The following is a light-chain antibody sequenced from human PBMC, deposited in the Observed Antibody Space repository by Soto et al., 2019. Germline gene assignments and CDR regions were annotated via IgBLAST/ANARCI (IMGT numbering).Light chain of an antibody. Sequence: EIVLTQSQGTLSLSPGERPTLSCRASQSVSSSYLAWYQQKPGQAPRLLIYGASSRATGIPERFTGSGSVTDFTLTISRLEPEDFAVYYCQQYGSSAITFGQGTRLEI. CDR1: QSVSSSY. J-gene: IGKJ5*01. V-gene: IGKV3-20*01. CDR3: QQYGSSAIT. CDR2: GAS.